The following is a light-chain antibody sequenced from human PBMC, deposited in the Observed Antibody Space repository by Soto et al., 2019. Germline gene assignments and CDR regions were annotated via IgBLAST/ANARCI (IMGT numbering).Light chain of an antibody. CDR3: QSYDSSLSGPV. V-gene: IGLV1-40*01. CDR1: SFNIGADYD. J-gene: IGLJ7*01. CDR2: GNS. Sequence: QSVLTQPPSVSGAPGQRVTISCTGSSFNIGADYDVHWYQQLPGTAPKLLIYGNSNRPSGVPDRFSGSKSGTSASLAITGLQAEDEADYYCQSYDSSLSGPVFGGGTQLTVL.